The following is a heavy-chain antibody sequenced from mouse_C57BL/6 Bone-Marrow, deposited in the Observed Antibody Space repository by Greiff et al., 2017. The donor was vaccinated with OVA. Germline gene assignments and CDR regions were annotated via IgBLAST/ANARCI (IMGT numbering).Heavy chain of an antibody. Sequence: EVMLVESGGGLVQPGGSLKLSCAASGFTFSDYYMYWVRQTPEKRLEWVAYISNGGGSTYYPDTVKGRFTISRDNAKNTLYLQMSRLKSEDTAMYYCARHGVLRWYFDVWGTGTTVTVSS. D-gene: IGHD1-1*01. CDR1: GFTFSDYY. V-gene: IGHV5-12*01. CDR2: ISNGGGST. CDR3: ARHGVLRWYFDV. J-gene: IGHJ1*03.